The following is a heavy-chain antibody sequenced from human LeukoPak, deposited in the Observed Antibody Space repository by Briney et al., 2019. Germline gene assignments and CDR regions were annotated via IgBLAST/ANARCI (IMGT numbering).Heavy chain of an antibody. CDR1: GGSISSSSYY. Sequence: SETLSLTCTVSGGSISSSSYYWGWIRQPPGKGLEWIGGIYYSGSTYYNPSLNSRVTISVDTSKNQFSLKLSSVTAADTAVYYCARAGGSSWYLDYWGQGTLVTVSS. CDR2: IYYSGST. J-gene: IGHJ4*02. D-gene: IGHD6-13*01. V-gene: IGHV4-39*07. CDR3: ARAGGSSWYLDY.